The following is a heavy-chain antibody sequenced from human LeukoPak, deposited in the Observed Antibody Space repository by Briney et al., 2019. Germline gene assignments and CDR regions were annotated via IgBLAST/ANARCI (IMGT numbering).Heavy chain of an antibody. CDR2: INTKTAKP. CDR1: GYTFTTYA. Sequence: ASVTVSRKASGYTFTTYAMNWVRQAPGQGLEWMGWINTKTAKPTYAQGFTGRFVFSLDTSVSTAYLQISSLKAEDTAVYYCARGHLDYGGFSWGQGTPVTVSS. D-gene: IGHD2-21*01. V-gene: IGHV7-4-1*02. CDR3: ARGHLDYGGFS. J-gene: IGHJ5*02.